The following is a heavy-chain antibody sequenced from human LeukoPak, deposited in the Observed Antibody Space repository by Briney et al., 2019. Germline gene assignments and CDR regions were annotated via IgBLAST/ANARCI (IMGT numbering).Heavy chain of an antibody. Sequence: GGSLRLSCAASGYTFSSFSINWVRQAPGKGLERVSSISVRSNYIYYADSVRGRFSISRDDARNSLYLQMESLRGDDTAVYYCARLRRNSDSSGYYYYYDYWGQGTLVTVSS. CDR3: ARLRRNSDSSGYYYYYDY. CDR2: ISVRSNYI. D-gene: IGHD3-22*01. J-gene: IGHJ4*02. V-gene: IGHV3-21*01. CDR1: GYTFSSFS.